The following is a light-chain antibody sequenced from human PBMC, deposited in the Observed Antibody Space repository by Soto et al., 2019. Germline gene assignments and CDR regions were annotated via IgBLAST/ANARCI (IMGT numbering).Light chain of an antibody. V-gene: IGKV1-5*03. CDR3: QQYNSYPWT. J-gene: IGKJ1*01. CDR2: KAS. CDR1: QSISSW. Sequence: DIQMTQSPSTLSASLGERATITCRASQSISSWLAWYQQKPGKAPKLLIYKASSLESGVPSRFSGSGSGTEFTLTISSLQPDDFATYYCQQYNSYPWTFGQGTKVDIK.